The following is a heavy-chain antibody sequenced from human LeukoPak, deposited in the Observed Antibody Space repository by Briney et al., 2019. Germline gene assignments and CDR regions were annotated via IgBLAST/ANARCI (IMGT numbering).Heavy chain of an antibody. D-gene: IGHD3-10*01. J-gene: IGHJ4*02. CDR1: GFTFTSYA. CDR3: AKDRWKTVVRGPDY. V-gene: IGHV3-23*01. CDR2: ITGSGGST. Sequence: GGSLRLSCAASGFTFTSYAMNWVRQTPGKGLGWVSGITGSGGSTSYADSVKGRFTISRDNSKNTVYLQMNSLRAEDTAVYYCAKDRWKTVVRGPDYWGQGTLVTVSS.